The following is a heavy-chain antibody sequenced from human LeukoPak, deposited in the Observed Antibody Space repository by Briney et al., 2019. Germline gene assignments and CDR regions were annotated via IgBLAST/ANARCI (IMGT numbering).Heavy chain of an antibody. Sequence: GGSLRLSCAASGFTFSSYSMNWVRQAPGKGLEWVSSISSSSSYIYYADSAKGRFTISRDNAKNSLYLQMNSLRGEDTAVYYCARDRSGTIRESSDYWGQGTLVTVSS. V-gene: IGHV3-21*01. CDR2: ISSSSSYI. D-gene: IGHD1-7*01. CDR3: ARDRSGTIRESSDY. CDR1: GFTFSSYS. J-gene: IGHJ4*02.